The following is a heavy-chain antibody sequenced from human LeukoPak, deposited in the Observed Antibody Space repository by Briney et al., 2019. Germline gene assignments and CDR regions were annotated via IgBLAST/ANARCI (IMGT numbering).Heavy chain of an antibody. CDR1: GFTVSSNY. Sequence: PGGSLRLSCAASGFTVSSNYMSWVRQAPGKGLEWVSVIYSGGSTYYADSVKGRFTISRDNSNNTLYLQMNSLRADDTAVYYCAKVDHSNSFGVVTARGVLNLWGQGTMVTVSA. J-gene: IGHJ3*01. D-gene: IGHD2-21*02. V-gene: IGHV3-53*01. CDR3: AKVDHSNSFGVVTARGVLNL. CDR2: IYSGGST.